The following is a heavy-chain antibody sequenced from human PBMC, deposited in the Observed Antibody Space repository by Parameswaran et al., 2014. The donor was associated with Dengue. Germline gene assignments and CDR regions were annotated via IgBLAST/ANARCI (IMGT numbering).Heavy chain of an antibody. Sequence: VRQAPGKGLEWVSSISSSSSYIYYADSVKGRFTISRDNAKNSLYLQMNSLRAEDTAVYYCARRAYYDYVGASAFDIWGQGTMVTVSS. V-gene: IGHV3-21*01. D-gene: IGHD3-16*01. J-gene: IGHJ3*02. CDR2: ISSSSSYI. CDR3: ARRAYYDYVGASAFDI.